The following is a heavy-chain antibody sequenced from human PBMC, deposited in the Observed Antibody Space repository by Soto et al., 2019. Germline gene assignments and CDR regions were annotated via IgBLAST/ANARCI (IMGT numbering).Heavy chain of an antibody. V-gene: IGHV4-59*08. CDR3: ASRWGGVFDI. D-gene: IGHD1-26*01. CDR2: IYYSGST. Sequence: QVQLQESGPGLVKPSETLSLTCTVSGGSISSYYWSWIRQPPGKGLEWIGYIYYSGSTNYNPSLKGRVTTSVATSRLRFSPKLSSATAADMVLYYCASRWGGVFDIWGHGTMVTVSS. J-gene: IGHJ3*02. CDR1: GGSISSYY.